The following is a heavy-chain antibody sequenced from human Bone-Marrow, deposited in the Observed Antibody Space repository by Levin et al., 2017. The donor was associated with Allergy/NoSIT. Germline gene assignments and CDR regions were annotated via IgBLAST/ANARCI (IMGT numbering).Heavy chain of an antibody. V-gene: IGHV3-23*01. CDR1: GFTFSSYA. J-gene: IGHJ4*02. CDR2: FTGSAYST. Sequence: GESLKISCAASGFTFSSYAMSWVRQAPGKGLEWVSAFTGSAYSTYYADSVKGRFTISRDNSKNTLYLQMNSLRVEDTAVYYCAIGPRGYWNYGDYWGQGTLVTVSS. D-gene: IGHD1-7*01. CDR3: AIGPRGYWNYGDY.